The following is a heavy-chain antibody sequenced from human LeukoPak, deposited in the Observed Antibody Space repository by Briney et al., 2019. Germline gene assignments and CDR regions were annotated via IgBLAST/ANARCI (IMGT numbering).Heavy chain of an antibody. CDR2: IYYSGST. V-gene: IGHV4-30-4*01. Sequence: PSQTLSLTCTVSGGSISSGDYYWSWIRQPPGKGLEWIGYIYYSGSTYYNSSLKSRVTISVDTSKNQFSLKLSSVTAADTAEYYCATDRERATNFDPWGQGTLVTVSS. CDR1: GGSISSGDYY. CDR3: ATDRERATNFDP. D-gene: IGHD1-26*01. J-gene: IGHJ5*02.